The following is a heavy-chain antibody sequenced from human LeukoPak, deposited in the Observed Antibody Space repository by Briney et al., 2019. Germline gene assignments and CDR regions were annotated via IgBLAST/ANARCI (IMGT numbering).Heavy chain of an antibody. V-gene: IGHV3-21*01. CDR3: TTSDESSGTN. D-gene: IGHD3-22*01. Sequence: GGSLRLSCAASGFTFSSYSMNWVRQAPGKGLEWVSSISSSSSYIYYADSVKGRFTISRDNAKDSLYLEMNSLRGEDTAVYYCTTSDESSGTNWGQGTLVTVSS. CDR1: GFTFSSYS. CDR2: ISSSSSYI. J-gene: IGHJ4*02.